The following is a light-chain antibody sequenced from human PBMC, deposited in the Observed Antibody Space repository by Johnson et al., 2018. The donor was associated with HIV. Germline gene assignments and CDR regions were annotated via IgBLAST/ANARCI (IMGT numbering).Light chain of an antibody. V-gene: IGLV1-51*01. CDR3: GTWDSSLREV. CDR2: DNN. Sequence: QSVLTQPPSVSAAPGQKVTISCSGSSSNIGNNYVSWYQQLPGTAPKLLIYDNNKRPSGIPDRFSGSKSGTSATLGITGLQTGDEADYYCGTWDSSLREVFGTGTQVTVL. CDR1: SSNIGNNY. J-gene: IGLJ1*01.